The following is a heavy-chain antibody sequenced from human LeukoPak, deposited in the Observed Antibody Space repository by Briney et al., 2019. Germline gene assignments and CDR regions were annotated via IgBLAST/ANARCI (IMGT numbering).Heavy chain of an antibody. V-gene: IGHV3-74*01. Sequence: GGSLRLSCVASGFTFSGFWMHWVRQAPGKGLVWVSHISSDGSSASYADSVKGRFTISRDNAKSTLYLQMNSLRAEDTALYYCARTTVSGTYSDLGYWGQGTLVTVPS. CDR1: GFTFSGFW. CDR2: ISSDGSSA. D-gene: IGHD3-22*01. J-gene: IGHJ4*02. CDR3: ARTTVSGTYSDLGY.